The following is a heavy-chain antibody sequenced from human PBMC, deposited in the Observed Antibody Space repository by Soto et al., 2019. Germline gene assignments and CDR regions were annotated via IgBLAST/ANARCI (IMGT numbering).Heavy chain of an antibody. D-gene: IGHD2-8*01. CDR1: GFTFSDYY. J-gene: IGHJ4*02. Sequence: PGGSLRLSCAASGFTFSDYYMSWIRQAPGKGLEWVSYISSSGSTIYYADSVKGRFTISRDNAKNSLFLQMNSLRAEDTAVYYCARPLGSNYIVPDYWGQGTLVTVSS. CDR3: ARPLGSNYIVPDY. CDR2: ISSSGSTI. V-gene: IGHV3-11*01.